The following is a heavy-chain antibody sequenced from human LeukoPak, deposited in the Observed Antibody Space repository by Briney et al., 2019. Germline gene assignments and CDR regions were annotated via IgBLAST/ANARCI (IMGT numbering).Heavy chain of an antibody. CDR3: VRSSGWYE. CDR1: GFSFGSYA. Sequence: GGSLRLSCAASGFSFGSYAMSWVRQAPEKGLVWVSRINSDGGYTDYADSVKGRFTISRDNAKNTLYLQMNSLRVEDTAVYYCVRSSGWYEWGQGTLVTVSS. J-gene: IGHJ4*02. CDR2: INSDGGYT. D-gene: IGHD6-19*01. V-gene: IGHV3-74*01.